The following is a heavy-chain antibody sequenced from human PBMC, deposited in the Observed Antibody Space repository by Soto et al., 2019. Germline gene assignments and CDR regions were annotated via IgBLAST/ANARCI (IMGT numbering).Heavy chain of an antibody. CDR3: ASQWITGTDLSAFDI. J-gene: IGHJ3*02. V-gene: IGHV1-18*01. CDR2: ISAYNGNT. CDR1: GYTFTSYG. Sequence: QVQLVQSGAEVKKPGASVKVSCKASGYTFTSYGISWVRQAPGQGLEWMGWISAYNGNTNYAQKLQGRVTMTTDTSTSTAYRELRSMRSDDTAVYYCASQWITGTDLSAFDIWGQGTMVTVSS. D-gene: IGHD1-20*01.